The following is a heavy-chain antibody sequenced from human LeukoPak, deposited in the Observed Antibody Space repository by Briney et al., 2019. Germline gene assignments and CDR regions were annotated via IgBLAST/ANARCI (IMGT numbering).Heavy chain of an antibody. J-gene: IGHJ4*02. CDR2: VSSSSSYI. CDR1: GFTFSSYS. V-gene: IGHV3-21*01. D-gene: IGHD6-19*01. CDR3: ARDPPSSGWYGRYFDY. Sequence: GGSLRLSCAASGFTFSSYSMNWVRQAPGKGLEWVSSVSSSSSYIYYADSVKGRFTISRDNAKNSLYLQMNSLRAEDTAVYYCARDPPSSGWYGRYFDYWGQGTLVTVSS.